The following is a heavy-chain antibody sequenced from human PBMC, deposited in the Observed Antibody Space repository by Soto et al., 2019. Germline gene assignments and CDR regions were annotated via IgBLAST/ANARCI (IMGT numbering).Heavy chain of an antibody. CDR2: IYSGGST. CDR1: GFTVSSNY. J-gene: IGHJ6*03. CDR3: ARQAPYYYYYMDV. V-gene: IGHV3-66*02. Sequence: GGSLSLSCAASGFTVSSNYMSWVRQATGKGLEWVSVIYSGGSTYYADSVKGRFTISRDNSKNTLYLQMNSLRAEDTAVYYCARQAPYYYYYMDVWGKGTTVTVSS.